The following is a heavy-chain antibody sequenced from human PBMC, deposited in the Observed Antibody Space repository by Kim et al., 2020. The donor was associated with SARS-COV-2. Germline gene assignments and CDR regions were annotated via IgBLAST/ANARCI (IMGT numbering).Heavy chain of an antibody. D-gene: IGHD3-3*01. CDR3: ARETSDDLNNSAHEV. J-gene: IGHJ3*01. Sequence: ASVKVSCKASGYSFTTYFMHWVRQAPGQGLEWMGMINPSDCHGSYARKFQGRVIMTRDSSTRTVYMELSSLTSEDTATYSCARETSDDLNNSAHEVWGQG. CDR1: GYSFTTYF. V-gene: IGHV1-46*01. CDR2: INPSDCHG.